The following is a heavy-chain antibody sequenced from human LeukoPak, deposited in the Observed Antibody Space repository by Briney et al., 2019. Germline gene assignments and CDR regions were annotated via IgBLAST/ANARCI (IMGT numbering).Heavy chain of an antibody. J-gene: IGHJ4*02. D-gene: IGHD5-12*01. CDR1: GFTFSSYW. Sequence: PEGPLRLSCAASGFTFSSYWKSWVRQAPGKGLEWMANIKQDGSEKYYVDSVKGRFTISRDNAKNSLYLQMNSLRAEDTAVYYCARDRGGWLRFFEPVFDYWGQGTLVTVSS. V-gene: IGHV3-7*01. CDR3: ARDRGGWLRFFEPVFDY. CDR2: IKQDGSEK.